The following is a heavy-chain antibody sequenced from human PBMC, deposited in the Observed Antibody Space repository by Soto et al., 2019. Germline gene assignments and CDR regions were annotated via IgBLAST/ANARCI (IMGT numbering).Heavy chain of an antibody. CDR3: AGHSNHLLGFDY. CDR2: IDPSDSYT. CDR1: GYSFTSYW. D-gene: IGHD2-2*01. J-gene: IGHJ4*02. V-gene: IGHV5-10-1*01. Sequence: EVQLVQSGAEVKKPGESLRISCKGSGYSFTSYWNSWVRQMPGKGLEWMGRIDPSDSYTNYRPSFQGHVTISADKSIRTAYLPWSSLKASDTAMYYCAGHSNHLLGFDYWGQGALVTVS.